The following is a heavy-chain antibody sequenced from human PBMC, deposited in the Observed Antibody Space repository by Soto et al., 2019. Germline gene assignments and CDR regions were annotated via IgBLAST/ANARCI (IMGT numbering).Heavy chain of an antibody. V-gene: IGHV1-3*01. CDR2: INAGNGNT. Sequence: GASVKVSCKASGYTFTSYAMHWVRQAPGQRLEWMGWINAGNGNTKYSQKFQGRVTITRDTSASTAYMELSSLRSEDTAVYYCARSLTGGGWSPFAFWGQGTLVTVSS. CDR3: ARSLTGGGWSPFAF. D-gene: IGHD6-19*01. CDR1: GYTFTSYA. J-gene: IGHJ4*02.